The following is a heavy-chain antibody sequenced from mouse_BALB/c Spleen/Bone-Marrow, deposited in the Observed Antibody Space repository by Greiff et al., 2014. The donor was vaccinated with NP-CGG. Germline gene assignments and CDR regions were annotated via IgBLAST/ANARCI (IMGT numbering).Heavy chain of an antibody. CDR3: ARSGSSSGYFDY. Sequence: EVHLVESGGGLVQPGGSRKLSCAASGFTFSSFAMHWVRQAPEKGLEWVAYISSGSSTIYYADTMMGRFTISRDNPKNTLLLQMTSLRSEDTAMYYCARSGSSSGYFDYWGQGTTLTVSS. CDR1: GFTFSSFA. CDR2: ISSGSSTI. D-gene: IGHD1-1*01. V-gene: IGHV5-17*02. J-gene: IGHJ2*01.